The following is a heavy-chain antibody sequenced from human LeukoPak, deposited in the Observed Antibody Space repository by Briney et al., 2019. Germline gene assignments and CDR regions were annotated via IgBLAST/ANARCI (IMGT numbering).Heavy chain of an antibody. CDR3: ARVGVPYYYYGMDV. CDR2: ISGGGGGT. V-gene: IGHV3-23*01. Sequence: GGSLRLSCAASGFTFSSYAMSWVRQAPGKGLEWVSAISGGGGGTYYADSVKGRFTISRDNSKNTLYLQMNSLRAEDTAVYCCARVGVPYYYYGMDVWGQGTTVTVSS. J-gene: IGHJ6*02. CDR1: GFTFSSYA.